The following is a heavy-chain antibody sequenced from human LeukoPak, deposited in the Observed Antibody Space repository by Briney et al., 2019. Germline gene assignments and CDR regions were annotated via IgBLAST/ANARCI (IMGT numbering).Heavy chain of an antibody. Sequence: GGSLRLSCAASGFTFSSYSMNWVRQAPGKGLEWVSYISSSSSTIYYADSVKGRFTISRDNAKNSLYLQMNSLRAEDTAVYYCARFLFIAAYDFDYWGQGTLVTVSS. D-gene: IGHD6-6*01. CDR1: GFTFSSYS. V-gene: IGHV3-48*01. J-gene: IGHJ4*02. CDR2: ISSSSSTI. CDR3: ARFLFIAAYDFDY.